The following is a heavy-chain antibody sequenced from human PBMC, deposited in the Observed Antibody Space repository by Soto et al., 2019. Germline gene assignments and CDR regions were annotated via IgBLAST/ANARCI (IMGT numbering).Heavy chain of an antibody. CDR2: IYATGTT. Sequence: SETLSLTCTVSGTSISGYYWSWIRKSAGKGLEWIGRIYATGTTDYNPSLKSRVMMSVDTSKKQFSLKLRSVTAADTAVYYCVRDGTKTLRDWFDPWGQGISVTVSS. CDR3: VRDGTKTLRDWFDP. D-gene: IGHD1-1*01. CDR1: GTSISGYY. J-gene: IGHJ5*02. V-gene: IGHV4-4*07.